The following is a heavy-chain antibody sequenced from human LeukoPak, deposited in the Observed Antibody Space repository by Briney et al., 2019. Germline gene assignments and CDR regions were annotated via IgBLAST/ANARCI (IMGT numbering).Heavy chain of an antibody. CDR3: ARGDTGLDY. J-gene: IGHJ4*02. Sequence: PSETLSLTCTVSGGSISSYYWSWIRQPPGKGLEWIGYIYYSGSTNYNPSLKSRVTISVDTSKNQFPLKLSSVTAADTAVYYCARGDTGLDYWGQGTLATVSS. D-gene: IGHD4-17*01. CDR2: IYYSGST. CDR1: GGSISSYY. V-gene: IGHV4-59*01.